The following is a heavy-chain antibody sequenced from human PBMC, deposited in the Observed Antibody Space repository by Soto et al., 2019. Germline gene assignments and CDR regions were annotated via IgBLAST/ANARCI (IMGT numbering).Heavy chain of an antibody. J-gene: IGHJ5*02. CDR3: ARLYCSSSTCDSWFDP. CDR2: IDPRDSYT. D-gene: IGHD2-2*01. Sequence: PXESLKVSCTCFGYTFTTFWISLVLQMPGRGLEWMGRIDPRDSYTKYSPSFEGHVTISADKSTRTAYLQWGSLKASDTAMYYCARLYCSSSTCDSWFDPWGQGTLVTVSS. CDR1: GYTFTTFW. V-gene: IGHV5-10-1*01.